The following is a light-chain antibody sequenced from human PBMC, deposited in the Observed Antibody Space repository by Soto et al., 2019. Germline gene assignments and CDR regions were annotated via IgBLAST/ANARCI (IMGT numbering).Light chain of an antibody. J-gene: IGKJ2*01. CDR2: DAS. CDR3: QQYGSSNT. V-gene: IGKV3-20*01. Sequence: EFVLTQSPGTLSLSPGERVTLSFRASQSVSQSVTTNLAWYQQKPGQAPRLLIFDASARAVDIPGRFSGSGSGTDFTLTISRLEPEDFAVYYCQQYGSSNTFGQGTKVDIK. CDR1: QSVSQSVTTN.